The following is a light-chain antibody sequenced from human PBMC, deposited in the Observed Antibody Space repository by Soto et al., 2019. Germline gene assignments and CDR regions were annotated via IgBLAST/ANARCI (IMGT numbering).Light chain of an antibody. CDR1: QSVSSSY. V-gene: IGKV3-20*01. CDR2: GAA. CDR3: QQYGRSPLT. J-gene: IGKJ4*01. Sequence: DIVYTQTPGTLSLSPGAGATLSCRASQSVSSSYLAWYQQKPGQAPRLLIYGAASRATGIPDRFSGSGSGTDFTLTISRLEPEDFAVYYCQQYGRSPLTFGGGTKV.